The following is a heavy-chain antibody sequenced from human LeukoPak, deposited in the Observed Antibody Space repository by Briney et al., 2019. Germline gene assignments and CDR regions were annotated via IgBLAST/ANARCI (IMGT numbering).Heavy chain of an antibody. V-gene: IGHV1-46*01. CDR2: INPQGGTT. CDR1: GGTFSSYA. CDR3: ARGGVRDTSGWSNWYFDL. D-gene: IGHD3-22*01. Sequence: ASVKVSCKASGGTFSSYAISWVRQAPGQGLEWMGMINPQGGTTSYAQKFQDRVTMTRDTSTSTVYMQLSSLRSEDTAVYYCARGGVRDTSGWSNWYFDLWGRGTLVTVSS. J-gene: IGHJ2*01.